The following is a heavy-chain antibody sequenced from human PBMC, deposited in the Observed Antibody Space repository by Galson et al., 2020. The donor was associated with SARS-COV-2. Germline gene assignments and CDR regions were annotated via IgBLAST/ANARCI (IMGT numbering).Heavy chain of an antibody. CDR2: IYPADSDT. CDR1: GYNFKNYW. Sequence: GESLKISCNGPGYNFKNYWIGWVRQTPGKGLAWMGIIYPADSDTRYSPSFEGQVTISADRSIGTAYLQWSSLKASDSGMYYCARHPHPLVGASAWDNWGQGTLVTVSS. J-gene: IGHJ4*02. CDR3: ARHPHPLVGASAWDN. V-gene: IGHV5-51*01. D-gene: IGHD1-26*01.